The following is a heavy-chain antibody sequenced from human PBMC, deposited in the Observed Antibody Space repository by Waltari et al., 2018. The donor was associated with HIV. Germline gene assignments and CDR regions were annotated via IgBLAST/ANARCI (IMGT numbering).Heavy chain of an antibody. D-gene: IGHD3-10*01. V-gene: IGHV3-21*01. Sequence: EVQLVESGGGLVKPGGSLRLSCAASGCTFSIYSMNWVRQAPGKGLGWVSSIRSSSSYIYYADSVKGRFTISRDNAKNSLYLQMNSLRAEDTAVYYCASGEYGSGTLGGSWGQGTLVTVSS. CDR3: ASGEYGSGTLGGS. J-gene: IGHJ5*02. CDR2: IRSSSSYI. CDR1: GCTFSIYS.